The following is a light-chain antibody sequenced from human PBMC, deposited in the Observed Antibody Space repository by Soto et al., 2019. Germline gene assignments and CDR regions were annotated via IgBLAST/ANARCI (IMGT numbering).Light chain of an antibody. J-gene: IGLJ1*01. V-gene: IGLV2-23*01. CDR2: EGT. CDR3: CSFAGSSTYV. CDR1: SRDVGSYNL. Sequence: QSVLTQPASVSGSPGQSTTISCTGTSRDVGSYNLVSWYQQHPGNAPKLIIYEGTKRPSGVSYRFSGSKSGNTASLTISGLQEEDEGDYHCCSFAGSSTYVFGTGTKLTVL.